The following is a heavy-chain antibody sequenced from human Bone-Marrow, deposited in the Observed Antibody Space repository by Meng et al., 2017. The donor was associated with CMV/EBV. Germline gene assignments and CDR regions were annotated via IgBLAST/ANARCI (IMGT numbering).Heavy chain of an antibody. CDR3: ARDIAGSNYLGWFDP. CDR2: IYYSGST. J-gene: IGHJ5*02. Sequence: SETLSLTCTVSGGSISSSSYYWGWIRQPPGKGLEWIGSIYYSGSTYYNPSLKSRVTISVDTSKNQFSLKLSSVTAADTAVYYCARDIAGSNYLGWFDPWGQGTLVTVSS. CDR1: GGSISSSSYY. D-gene: IGHD4-11*01. V-gene: IGHV4-39*07.